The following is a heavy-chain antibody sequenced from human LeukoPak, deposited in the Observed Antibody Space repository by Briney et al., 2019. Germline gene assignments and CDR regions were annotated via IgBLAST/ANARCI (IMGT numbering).Heavy chain of an antibody. CDR2: ISYDGSNK. J-gene: IGHJ6*02. V-gene: IGHV3-30-3*01. CDR3: AKGLQRTPYYYYGMDV. D-gene: IGHD2-2*01. CDR1: GFTFSSYA. Sequence: PGGSLRLSCAASGFTFSSYAMHWVRQAPGKGLEWVAVISYDGSNKYYADSVKGRFTISRDTPKNTLYLQMNSLRVGDTAVYYCAKGLQRTPYYYYGMDVWGQGTTVAVSS.